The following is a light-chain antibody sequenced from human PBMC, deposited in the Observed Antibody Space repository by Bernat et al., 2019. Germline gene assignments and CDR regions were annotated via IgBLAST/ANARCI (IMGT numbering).Light chain of an antibody. CDR2: DIS. Sequence: EIVLTQSPATLSLSPGERATLSCRASQSISNRWLAWYQQKPGQAPRLLIYDISNRATGIPPRFSGSGSGTDFVLTISSLEPEDFAVYYCQHRSEWPITFGQGTRLEIK. J-gene: IGKJ5*01. CDR1: QSISNRW. V-gene: IGKV3-11*01. CDR3: QHRSEWPIT.